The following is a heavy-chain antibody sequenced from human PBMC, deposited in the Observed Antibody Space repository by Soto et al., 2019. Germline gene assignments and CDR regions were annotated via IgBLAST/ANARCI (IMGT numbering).Heavy chain of an antibody. Sequence: GGSLRLSCAASGFTFSSYGMHWVRQAPGKGLEWVAVIWYDGSNKYYADSVKGRFTISRDNSKNTLYLQMNSLRAEDTAVYYCASDCSGGSCYSGDAFDIWGQGTMVTVSS. CDR2: IWYDGSNK. D-gene: IGHD2-15*01. J-gene: IGHJ3*02. CDR3: ASDCSGGSCYSGDAFDI. CDR1: GFTFSSYG. V-gene: IGHV3-33*01.